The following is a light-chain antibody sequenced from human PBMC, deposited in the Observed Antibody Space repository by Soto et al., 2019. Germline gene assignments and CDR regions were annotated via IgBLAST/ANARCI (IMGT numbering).Light chain of an antibody. CDR2: YDS. V-gene: IGLV3-21*04. Sequence: SYELIQPPSVSVAPGKTARISCGGNNIGSNTVHWYQQKPGQAPVLVIYYDSARPSGIPERFSGSNSGNTATLTISRVEAGDEADYFCQVWDSTSDHPVFGGGTKLTVL. CDR1: NIGSNT. CDR3: QVWDSTSDHPV. J-gene: IGLJ2*01.